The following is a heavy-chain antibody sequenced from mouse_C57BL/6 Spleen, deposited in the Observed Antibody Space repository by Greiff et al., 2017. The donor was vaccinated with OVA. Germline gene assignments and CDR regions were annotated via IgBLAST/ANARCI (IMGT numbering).Heavy chain of an antibody. V-gene: IGHV1-26*01. Sequence: VQLQQSGPELVKPGASVKISCKASGYTFTDYYMNWVKQSHGKSLEWIGDINPNNGGTSYNQKFKGKATLTVDKSSSTAYMELRSLTSEDSAVYYCASGGGAMDYWGRGTSVTVSS. CDR3: ASGGGAMDY. J-gene: IGHJ4*01. CDR2: INPNNGGT. CDR1: GYTFTDYY.